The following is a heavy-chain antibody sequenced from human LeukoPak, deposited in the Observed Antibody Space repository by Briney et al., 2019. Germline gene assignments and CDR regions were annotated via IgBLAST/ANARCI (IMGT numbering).Heavy chain of an antibody. D-gene: IGHD6-6*01. J-gene: IGHJ4*02. CDR2: IYYSGGT. CDR1: GGSISSYY. CDR3: ARLWDTSSSLDY. V-gene: IGHV4-59*08. Sequence: SERLSLTCTVSGGSISSYYWTWIRQPPGKGLGLEWIGYIYYSGGTNYNPSLKSRVTISIDTSKNQVSLKLSSVTAADTAVYYCARLWDTSSSLDYWGQGTLVTVSS.